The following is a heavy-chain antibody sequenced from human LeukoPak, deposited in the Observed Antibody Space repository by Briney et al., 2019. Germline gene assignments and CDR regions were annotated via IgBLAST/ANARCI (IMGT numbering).Heavy chain of an antibody. Sequence: GASVKVSCKASGYTFTGYYMHWVRQAPGQGLEWMGWINPNSGGTNYAQKFQGRVTMTRGTSISTAYMELSRLRSDDTAVYYCAREGGSVVVPAGTHNWFDPWGQGTLVTVSS. V-gene: IGHV1-2*02. CDR2: INPNSGGT. D-gene: IGHD2-2*01. CDR3: AREGGSVVVPAGTHNWFDP. CDR1: GYTFTGYY. J-gene: IGHJ5*02.